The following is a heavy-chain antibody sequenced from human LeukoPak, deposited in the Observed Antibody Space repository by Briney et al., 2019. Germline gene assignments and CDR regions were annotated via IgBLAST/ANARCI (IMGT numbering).Heavy chain of an antibody. Sequence: TGGSLRLSCAASGFTVSSNYMSWVRQAPGKGLEWVSVIYSGGSTYYADSVKGRFTISRDNSKNTLYLQMNSLRAEDTAVYYCASLDFWSGYFDSWGQGTLVTVSS. CDR1: GFTVSSNY. V-gene: IGHV3-53*01. CDR2: IYSGGST. CDR3: ASLDFWSGYFDS. D-gene: IGHD3-3*01. J-gene: IGHJ4*02.